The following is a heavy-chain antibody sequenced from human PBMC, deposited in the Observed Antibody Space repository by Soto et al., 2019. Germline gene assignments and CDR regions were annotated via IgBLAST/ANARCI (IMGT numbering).Heavy chain of an antibody. V-gene: IGHV1-18*01. J-gene: IGHJ5*02. Sequence: QVQLVQSGAEVKKPGASVKVSCKASGYTFTSYGISWVRQAPGQGLEWMGWISVYNGNTNYAQKLQGRVTMTTDTSTSTAYMELRSLRSDDTAVYYCARDPRFSPYCSGGSCYSGNWFDPWGQGTLVTVSS. CDR1: GYTFTSYG. CDR2: ISVYNGNT. CDR3: ARDPRFSPYCSGGSCYSGNWFDP. D-gene: IGHD2-15*01.